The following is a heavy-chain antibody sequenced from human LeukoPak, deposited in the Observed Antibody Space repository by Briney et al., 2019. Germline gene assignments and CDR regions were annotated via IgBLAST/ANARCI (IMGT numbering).Heavy chain of an antibody. Sequence: GGSLRLSCAASGFTFSSYAMSWVRQAPGKGLEWVSAISGSGGSTYYADSVKGRFTISRDNSKNTLYLQMNSLRAEDTAVYYCAREQRGIAAGHDAFDIWGQGTMVTVSS. J-gene: IGHJ3*02. CDR2: ISGSGGST. CDR1: GFTFSSYA. V-gene: IGHV3-23*01. CDR3: AREQRGIAAGHDAFDI. D-gene: IGHD6-13*01.